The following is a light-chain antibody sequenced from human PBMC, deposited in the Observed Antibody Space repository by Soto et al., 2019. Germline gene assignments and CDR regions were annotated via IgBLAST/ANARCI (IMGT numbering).Light chain of an antibody. V-gene: IGKV3-20*01. Sequence: EIVLTQSPGTLSLSPGERATLSCRASQSVSSNYLAWYQQKPGQAPRLLIYGASSRATGIPDRFSGSGSGTDFTLTISRLEPEDFAVYYCQQYGTSGGSFGGGTKVEIK. CDR2: GAS. CDR1: QSVSSNY. J-gene: IGKJ4*01. CDR3: QQYGTSGGS.